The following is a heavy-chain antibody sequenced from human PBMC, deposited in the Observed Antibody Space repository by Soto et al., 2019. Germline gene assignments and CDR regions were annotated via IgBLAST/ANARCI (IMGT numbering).Heavy chain of an antibody. V-gene: IGHV4-59*01. Sequence: SETLSLTCTVSGGSISSYYWSWIQQPPGKGLEWIGYIYYSGSTNYNPSLKSRVTISVDTSKNQFSLKLSSVTAADTAVYYCARDGYSGYDDHDAFDIWGQGTMVTVSS. J-gene: IGHJ3*02. CDR1: GGSISSYY. CDR2: IYYSGST. CDR3: ARDGYSGYDDHDAFDI. D-gene: IGHD5-12*01.